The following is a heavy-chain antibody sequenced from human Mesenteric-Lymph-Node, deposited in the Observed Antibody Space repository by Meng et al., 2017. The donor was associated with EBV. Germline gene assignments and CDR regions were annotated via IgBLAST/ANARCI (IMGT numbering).Heavy chain of an antibody. D-gene: IGHD2-15*01. J-gene: IGHJ4*02. CDR3: ARDIVVVVLATRVFDY. Sequence: VQRGQSGAGVKKPGASVKVSCKTSGYTFTDYGLSWVRQAPGQGLEWMGWMSVYNGKTNYARKFQGRVTMTTDASTSTAYMELRSLRSDDTAVYYCARDIVVVVLATRVFDYWGQGSLVTVSS. CDR1: GYTFTDYG. V-gene: IGHV1-18*01. CDR2: MSVYNGKT.